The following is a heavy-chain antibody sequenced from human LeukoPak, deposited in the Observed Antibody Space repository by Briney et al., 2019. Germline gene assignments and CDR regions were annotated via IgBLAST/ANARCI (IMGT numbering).Heavy chain of an antibody. CDR3: ARAQLTWDAAN. Sequence: PGGSLRLSCAASGFTFSSYWMSWVRQAPGKGLEWVANIKQDGSEKYYVDPVKGRFTISRDNAKNSLYLQMNSLRAEDTAVYYCARAQLTWDAANWGQGTLVTVSS. J-gene: IGHJ4*02. CDR2: IKQDGSEK. V-gene: IGHV3-7*04. D-gene: IGHD1-1*01. CDR1: GFTFSSYW.